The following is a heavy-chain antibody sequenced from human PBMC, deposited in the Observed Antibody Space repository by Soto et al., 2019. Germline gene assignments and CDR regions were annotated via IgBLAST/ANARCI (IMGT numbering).Heavy chain of an antibody. Sequence: PGGSLRLSCAASGFTFSSYGMHWVRQAPGKGLEWVAVISYDGSNKYYADSVKGRFTISRDNSKNTLYLQMNSLRAEDTAVYYCARDNYYGSGSDDTHYYYYMDVWGKGTTVTVSS. CDR1: GFTFSSYG. J-gene: IGHJ6*03. CDR2: ISYDGSNK. D-gene: IGHD3-10*01. V-gene: IGHV3-30*03. CDR3: ARDNYYGSGSDDTHYYYYMDV.